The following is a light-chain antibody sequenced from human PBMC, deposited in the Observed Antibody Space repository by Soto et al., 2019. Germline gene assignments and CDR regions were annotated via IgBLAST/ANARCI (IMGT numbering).Light chain of an antibody. V-gene: IGKV1-5*01. CDR3: QQYSSYWT. J-gene: IGKJ1*01. CDR2: DAT. CDR1: QSISKW. Sequence: DIQMTQSPSTLSASVGYRSTITGRASQSISKWLAWYQQKPGKAPHLLIHDATSLESGVPSSFSGSGSGTEFTLTISSLQPDDFATYYCQQYSSYWTFAHGTTGDIK.